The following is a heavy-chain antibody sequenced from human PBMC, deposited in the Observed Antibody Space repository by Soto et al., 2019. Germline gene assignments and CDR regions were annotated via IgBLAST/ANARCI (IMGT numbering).Heavy chain of an antibody. V-gene: IGHV4-30-4*01. D-gene: IGHD2-15*01. Sequence: QVQLQESGPGLVKPSQTLSLTCTVSGGSISSGNYYWSWIRQPPGKGLEWIGFISYGGSTYYSTSLKSRVTISVDTSKSQFSLNLSFVTAADTAVYYCATMGTPATGLYFFDYWCQGSLVTVSS. CDR2: ISYGGST. CDR3: ATMGTPATGLYFFDY. CDR1: GGSISSGNYY. J-gene: IGHJ4*02.